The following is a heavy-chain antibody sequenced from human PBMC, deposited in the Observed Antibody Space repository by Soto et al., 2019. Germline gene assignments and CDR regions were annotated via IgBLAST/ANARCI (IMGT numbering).Heavy chain of an antibody. Sequence: PGESLKISCNGSGYSFTIYWISWVRQMPGKGLEWMGRIDPSDSYTNYSPSFQGHVTISADKSISTAYLQWSSLKASDTAMYYCARTSGSSSRLYYYYYGMDVWGQGTTVTVSS. J-gene: IGHJ6*02. CDR1: GYSFTIYW. D-gene: IGHD6-6*01. V-gene: IGHV5-10-1*01. CDR2: IDPSDSYT. CDR3: ARTSGSSSRLYYYYYGMDV.